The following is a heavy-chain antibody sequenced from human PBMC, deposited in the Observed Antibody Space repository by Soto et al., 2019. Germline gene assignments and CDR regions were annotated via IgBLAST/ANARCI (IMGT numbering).Heavy chain of an antibody. CDR2: INWIGGST. J-gene: IGHJ6*02. CDR3: ARDHVVVAATFRASYYGMDV. Sequence: GGSLRLSCAASGFIFGAHAMSWVRQAPGKGLEWVSAINWIGGSTNYADSMKDRFTISRDNAKNSLYLQMSSLRAEDTALYYCARDHVVVAATFRASYYGMDVWGQGTTVTVSS. CDR1: GFIFGAHA. D-gene: IGHD2-15*01. V-gene: IGHV3-20*04.